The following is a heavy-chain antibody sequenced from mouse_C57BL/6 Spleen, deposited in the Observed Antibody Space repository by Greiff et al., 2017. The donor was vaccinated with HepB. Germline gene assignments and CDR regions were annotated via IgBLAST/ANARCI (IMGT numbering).Heavy chain of an antibody. D-gene: IGHD2-1*01. CDR1: GYTFTSYW. V-gene: IGHV1-50*01. CDR2: IDPSDSYT. CDR3: ARVIYYGNYGWYFDV. J-gene: IGHJ1*03. Sequence: QVQLKQPGAELVKPGASVKLSCKASGYTFTSYWMQWVKQRPGQGLEWIGEIDPSDSYTNYNQKFKGKATLTVDTSSSTAYMQLSSLTSEDSAVYYCARVIYYGNYGWYFDVWGTGTTVTVSS.